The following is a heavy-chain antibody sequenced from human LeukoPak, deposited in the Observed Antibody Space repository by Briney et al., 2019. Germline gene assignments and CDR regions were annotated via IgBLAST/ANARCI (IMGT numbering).Heavy chain of an antibody. CDR1: GFTFSSYG. D-gene: IGHD1-26*01. J-gene: IGHJ4*02. CDR3: AKDQPDVGATAWFFDY. V-gene: IGHV3-30*02. CDR2: IRHDGSIK. Sequence: PGGSLRLSCAASGFTFSSYGIHWVRQAPGKGPEWVAFIRHDGSIKYYTDSVKGRFTISRDNSKNTLYLQMNSLRAEDTAVYYCAKDQPDVGATAWFFDYWGRGTLVTVSS.